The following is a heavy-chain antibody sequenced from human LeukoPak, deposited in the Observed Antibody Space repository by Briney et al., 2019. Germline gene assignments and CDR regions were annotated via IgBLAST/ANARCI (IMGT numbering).Heavy chain of an antibody. J-gene: IGHJ6*03. D-gene: IGHD4/OR15-4a*01. CDR2: ISAYNGKR. Sequence: ASVKVSCKASGYTFTSYGISWGRQAPGQGGEWMGWISAYNGKRNHAQKLQGRVTITTDTTTSTAYMELRSLRSDDTAVYYCARVDYVPSYYYYYMDVWGKGTTVTVSS. V-gene: IGHV1-18*01. CDR1: GYTFTSYG. CDR3: ARVDYVPSYYYYYMDV.